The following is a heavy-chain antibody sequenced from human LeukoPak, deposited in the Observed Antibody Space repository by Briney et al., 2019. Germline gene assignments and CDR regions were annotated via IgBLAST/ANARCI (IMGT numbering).Heavy chain of an antibody. J-gene: IGHJ4*02. D-gene: IGHD6-13*01. CDR2: INPNSGGT. Sequence: ASVKVSCKASGYTFTVYYMHWVRQAPGQGLEWMGWINPNSGGTNYAQKFQGRVTMTRDTSISTAYMELSRLRSDDTAVYYCARLYSSSWYVVDYWGQGTLVTVSS. V-gene: IGHV1-2*02. CDR3: ARLYSSSWYVVDY. CDR1: GYTFTVYY.